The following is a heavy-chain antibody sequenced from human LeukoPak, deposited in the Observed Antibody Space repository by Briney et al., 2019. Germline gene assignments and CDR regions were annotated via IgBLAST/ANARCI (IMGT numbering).Heavy chain of an antibody. CDR2: IYTGDGT. CDR3: ARGSGWYWIGAFDI. D-gene: IGHD6-19*01. CDR1: GFTVSTKY. J-gene: IGHJ3*02. V-gene: IGHV3-66*01. Sequence: HPGGSLRLSCAASGFTVSTKYMSWVRQPPGKGLEWVSIIYTGDGTYYADSVKGRFTISRDISKNTVYLQMNSLRAEDTAVYYCARGSGWYWIGAFDIWGQGTMVTVSS.